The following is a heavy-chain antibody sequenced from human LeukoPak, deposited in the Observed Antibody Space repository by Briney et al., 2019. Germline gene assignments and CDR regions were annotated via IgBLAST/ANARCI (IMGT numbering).Heavy chain of an antibody. Sequence: SETLSLTCTVSGGSISSYCWSWIRQPPGKGLEWIGYIYYSGSTNYNPSLKSRVTISVDTSKNQFSLKLTSVTAADTAVYYCARTTEGGYTYGYFYYYYMDVWGKGTTVTVSS. D-gene: IGHD5-18*01. CDR3: ARTTEGGYTYGYFYYYYMDV. V-gene: IGHV4-59*01. CDR2: IYYSGST. J-gene: IGHJ6*03. CDR1: GGSISSYC.